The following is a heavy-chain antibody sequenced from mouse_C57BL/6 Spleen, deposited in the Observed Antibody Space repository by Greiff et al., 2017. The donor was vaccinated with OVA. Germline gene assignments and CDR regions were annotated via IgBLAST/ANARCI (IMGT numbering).Heavy chain of an antibody. V-gene: IGHV1-52*01. J-gene: IGHJ1*03. Sequence: QVQLQQPGAELVRPGSSVKLSCKASGYTFTSYWMHWVKQRPIQGLEWIGNIDPSDSETHYNQKFKDKATLTVDKSSSTAYMQLSSLTSEDSAVYYCARRITTVRSDCYFDVWGTGTTVTVSS. CDR2: IDPSDSET. CDR3: ARRITTVRSDCYFDV. D-gene: IGHD1-1*01. CDR1: GYTFTSYW.